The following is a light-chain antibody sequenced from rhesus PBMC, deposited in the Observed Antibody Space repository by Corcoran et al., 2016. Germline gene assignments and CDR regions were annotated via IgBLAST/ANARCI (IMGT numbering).Light chain of an antibody. CDR2: KAS. Sequence: DIQMTQSPSSLSASVGDTVTITCRASQSISSWLAWYQQQPGKAPKLLIYKASTLQSGVPSRFSGSGSGTDFPLTISILQSKDFATYYCQQYSSSLTFGGGTKVEIK. J-gene: IGKJ4*01. CDR3: QQYSSSLT. CDR1: QSISSW. V-gene: IGKV1-22*01.